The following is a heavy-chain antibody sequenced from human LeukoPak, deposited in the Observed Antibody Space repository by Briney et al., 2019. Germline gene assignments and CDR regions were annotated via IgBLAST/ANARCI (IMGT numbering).Heavy chain of an antibody. V-gene: IGHV4-39*07. CDR2: FDYSGST. CDR3: ARGVDSSGYYYGPPGYFDY. CDR1: GGSISSRPYY. D-gene: IGHD3-22*01. J-gene: IGHJ4*02. Sequence: KSSETLSLTCTVSGGSISSRPYYWGWIRQPPGKGLEWLGSFDYSGSTYYKPSLKSRVTISIDTSKNQFSLKLSSVTAADTAVYYCARGVDSSGYYYGPPGYFDYWGQGTLVTVSS.